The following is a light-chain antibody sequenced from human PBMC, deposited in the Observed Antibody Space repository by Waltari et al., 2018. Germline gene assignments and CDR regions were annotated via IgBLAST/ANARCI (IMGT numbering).Light chain of an antibody. Sequence: IQMTQSPSSVSASVGARVTIPCRASQDISSWLGWYQQKIGKAPKLLIYGANSLQSGVPSRFSGSGSGTDFNLTISRLQPEDFATYYCQQTTSFPLTFGGGTKVEIK. CDR3: QQTTSFPLT. CDR2: GAN. V-gene: IGKV1-12*01. CDR1: QDISSW. J-gene: IGKJ4*01.